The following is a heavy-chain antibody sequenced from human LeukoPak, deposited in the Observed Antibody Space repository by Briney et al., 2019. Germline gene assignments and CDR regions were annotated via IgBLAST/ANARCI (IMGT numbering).Heavy chain of an antibody. Sequence: ASVKVSCKASGYTFINYDFSWVRQAPGQGLEWMGWISTYNGNTNYAQKLQGRVTMTTDTSTSTAYMDLSRLRSDDTAVYYCARDAIAAAGTQLPYYYYYMDVWGKGTTVTISS. D-gene: IGHD6-13*01. V-gene: IGHV1-18*01. CDR1: GYTFINYD. CDR3: ARDAIAAAGTQLPYYYYYMDV. CDR2: ISTYNGNT. J-gene: IGHJ6*03.